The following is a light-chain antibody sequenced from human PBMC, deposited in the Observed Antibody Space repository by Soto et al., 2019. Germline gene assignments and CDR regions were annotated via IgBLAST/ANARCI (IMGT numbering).Light chain of an antibody. CDR1: QGISYH. J-gene: IGKJ1*01. V-gene: IGKV1-13*02. CDR2: DAS. Sequence: QMTQSPSSLSASVGDRVTITCRASQGISYHVAWYQQKQGKAPKLLIYDASSLESGVPSRFSGSGSGTEGTITISSLKKDDGSTYYCQHYNSYPEAFGQGTKVDIK. CDR3: QHYNSYPEA.